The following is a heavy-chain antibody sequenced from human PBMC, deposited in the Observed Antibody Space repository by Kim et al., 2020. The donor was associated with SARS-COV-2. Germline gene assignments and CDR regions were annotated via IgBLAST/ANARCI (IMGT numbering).Heavy chain of an antibody. J-gene: IGHJ6*02. CDR2: ISYDGSNK. D-gene: IGHD1-26*01. V-gene: IGHV3-30*18. Sequence: GGSLRLSCAASGFTFSSYGMHWVRQAPGKGLEWVAVISYDGSNKYYADSVKGRFTISRDNSKNTLYLQMNSLRAEDTAVYYCAKDRDSKWELLRYYYYYGMDVWGQGTTVTVSS. CDR1: GFTFSSYG. CDR3: AKDRDSKWELLRYYYYYGMDV.